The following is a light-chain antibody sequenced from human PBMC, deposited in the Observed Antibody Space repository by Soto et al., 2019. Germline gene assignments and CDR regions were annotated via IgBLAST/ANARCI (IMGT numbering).Light chain of an antibody. CDR2: DAS. J-gene: IGKJ1*01. Sequence: AIQLTQSPSSLSASVGDRVTITCRASQVIFTTLAWYQQKPGKAPKLLIYDASTLQSGVPSRFRGSGSGTDFTLTIVSLQPEDFASYYCQQFASYPVTFGQGTKVEIK. V-gene: IGKV1-13*02. CDR3: QQFASYPVT. CDR1: QVIFTT.